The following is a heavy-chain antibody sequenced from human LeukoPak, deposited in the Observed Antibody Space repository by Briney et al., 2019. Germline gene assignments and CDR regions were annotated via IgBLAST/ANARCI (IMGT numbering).Heavy chain of an antibody. CDR1: GYTFTVYH. Sequence: GASVTVSCKASGYTFTVYHIHWVRQAPGQGLEWMSSINLNTAGTEYPQKFQGRVTVTWDTPVTTAYMELSALTYDDTATYYCAIEPTGSGHPGDVWGQGTMVTLSS. V-gene: IGHV1-2*02. D-gene: IGHD6-19*01. J-gene: IGHJ3*01. CDR3: AIEPTGSGHPGDV. CDR2: INLNTAGT.